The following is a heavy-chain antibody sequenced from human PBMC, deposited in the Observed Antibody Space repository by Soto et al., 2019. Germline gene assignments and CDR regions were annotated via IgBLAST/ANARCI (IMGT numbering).Heavy chain of an antibody. V-gene: IGHV3-23*01. CDR2: ISGSGDNT. D-gene: IGHD3-3*01. J-gene: IGHJ4*02. Sequence: GGSLRLSCAASGFTFSNYAMSWVRQAPGKGLEWVSTISGSGDNTDYVDSVKGRFTISRDNSKSTLYLQMNSLRAEDTAVYYCATNVFGGDYWFDYWGQGTLVTVSS. CDR3: ATNVFGGDYWFDY. CDR1: GFTFSNYA.